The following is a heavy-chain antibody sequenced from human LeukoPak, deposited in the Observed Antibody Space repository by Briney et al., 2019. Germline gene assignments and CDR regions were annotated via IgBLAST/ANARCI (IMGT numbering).Heavy chain of an antibody. CDR3: ARDGMGGIKAFDI. D-gene: IGHD3-10*01. Sequence: GGSLRLSCAASGFTFSRYWMSWVRQAPGRGLEWVANIKHDGSQKYYVDSVKGRITISRDNAKNPLYLQMTSLRADDTAVYYCARDGMGGIKAFDIWGQGTMVTVSS. CDR1: GFTFSRYW. J-gene: IGHJ3*02. V-gene: IGHV3-7*05. CDR2: IKHDGSQK.